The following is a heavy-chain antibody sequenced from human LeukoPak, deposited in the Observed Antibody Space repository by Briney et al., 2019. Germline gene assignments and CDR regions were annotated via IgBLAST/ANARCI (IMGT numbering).Heavy chain of an antibody. J-gene: IGHJ4*02. V-gene: IGHV1-18*01. CDR3: ARASASGMSAFDY. Sequence: ASVKVSCKASDYSFTSYGVSWVRQAPGQGLEXMGWISSYNGNTNYAQKLQGRVTMTTDTSTSTAYMGLRSLRSDDTAVYYCARASASGMSAFDYWGQGTLVTVSS. CDR2: ISSYNGNT. D-gene: IGHD3-10*01. CDR1: DYSFTSYG.